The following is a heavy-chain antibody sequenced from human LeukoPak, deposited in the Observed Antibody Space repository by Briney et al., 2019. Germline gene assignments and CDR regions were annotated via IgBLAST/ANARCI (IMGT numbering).Heavy chain of an antibody. CDR1: GFTLDDYG. J-gene: IGHJ4*02. Sequence: GGSLRLSCAASGFTLDDYGMSWVRQAPGKGLEWVSGINWNGGSTGYADSMKGRFTISRDNAKKSLYLQMNSLRVEDTALYYCARDIYGSGGYWGQGTLVTVSS. CDR2: INWNGGST. CDR3: ARDIYGSGGY. D-gene: IGHD3-10*01. V-gene: IGHV3-20*04.